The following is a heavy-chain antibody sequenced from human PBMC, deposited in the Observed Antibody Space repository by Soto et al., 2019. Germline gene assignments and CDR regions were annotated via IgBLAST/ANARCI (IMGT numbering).Heavy chain of an antibody. CDR3: ARELAAAGSFDY. CDR2: ISTSGSAI. Sequence: LRLSCAASGFTFSRYEMNWVRQAPGKGLEWISYISTSGSAIYYAASVKCRFTISRDNAKNSLYLQMNSLRAEDTAVYYCARELAAAGSFDYWGQGTLVTVSS. J-gene: IGHJ4*02. CDR1: GFTFSRYE. D-gene: IGHD6-13*01. V-gene: IGHV3-48*03.